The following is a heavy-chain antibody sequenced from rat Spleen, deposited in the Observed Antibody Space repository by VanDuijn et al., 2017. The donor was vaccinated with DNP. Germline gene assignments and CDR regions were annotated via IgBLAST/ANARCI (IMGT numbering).Heavy chain of an antibody. CDR3: ARVRTWVPFDY. J-gene: IGHJ2*01. CDR1: GFTFSNYD. D-gene: IGHD1-7*01. CDR2: ISPSGGST. Sequence: EVQLVESGGGLVQPGRSLKLSCAASGFTFSNYDMAWVRQAPTKGLEWVASISPSGGSTYYRDSVKGRFTGSRDNAKSSLYLQMDSLRSEDTATYYCARVRTWVPFDYGCQGVMVTVSS. V-gene: IGHV5-25*01.